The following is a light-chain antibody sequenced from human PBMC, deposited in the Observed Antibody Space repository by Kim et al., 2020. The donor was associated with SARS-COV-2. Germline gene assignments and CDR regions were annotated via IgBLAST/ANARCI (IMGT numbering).Light chain of an antibody. Sequence: APGMSARITCAGNNIGSKSVLWYQQKSGQAPVLVIHYDSDRPSGIPERFSGSNSGNTATLTISRVEAGDEADYYCQVWDSSSVSVFGGGTQLTVL. J-gene: IGLJ3*02. V-gene: IGLV3-21*04. CDR1: NIGSKS. CDR3: QVWDSSSVSV. CDR2: YDS.